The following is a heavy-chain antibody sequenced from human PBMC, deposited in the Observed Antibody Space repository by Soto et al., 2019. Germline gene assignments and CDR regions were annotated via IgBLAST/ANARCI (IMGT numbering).Heavy chain of an antibody. Sequence: SETLSLTCTVSGGSISSGDYYWSWIRQSPGKGLEWIGYIYYSGSTYYNPSLESRLTISVDMSRNQFSLNLRSVTAADTAVYYCVRDTAATFENYSGMDVWGQGTTVTVSS. J-gene: IGHJ6*02. CDR1: GGSISSGDYY. D-gene: IGHD2-15*01. CDR2: IYYSGST. CDR3: VRDTAATFENYSGMDV. V-gene: IGHV4-30-4*01.